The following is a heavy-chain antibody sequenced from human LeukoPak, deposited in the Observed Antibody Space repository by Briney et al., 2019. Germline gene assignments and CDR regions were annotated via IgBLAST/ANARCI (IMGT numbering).Heavy chain of an antibody. Sequence: SETLSLTCAVSGGSTSSGGYSWSWIRQPPGKGLEWIGYIYHSGSTYYNPSLKSRVTISVDRSKNQFSLKLSSVTAADTAVYYCARDSPSSGDAFDIWGQGTMVTVSS. J-gene: IGHJ3*02. CDR3: ARDSPSSGDAFDI. CDR1: GGSTSSGGYS. D-gene: IGHD3-22*01. CDR2: IYHSGST. V-gene: IGHV4-30-2*01.